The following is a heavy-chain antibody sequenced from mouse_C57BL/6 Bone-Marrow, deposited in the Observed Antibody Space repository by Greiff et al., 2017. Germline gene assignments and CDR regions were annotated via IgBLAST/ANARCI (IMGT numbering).Heavy chain of an antibody. CDR3: AREGGAMDY. V-gene: IGHV1-54*01. J-gene: IGHJ4*01. CDR2: INPGSGGT. Sequence: QVQLQQSGAELVRPGTSVKVSCKASGYAFTNYLIEWVKQRPGQGLEWIGVINPGSGGTNYNEKFKGKATLTADKSSSTAYMQLSSLTSEDSAVXFCAREGGAMDYWGQGTSVTVSS. CDR1: GYAFTNYL.